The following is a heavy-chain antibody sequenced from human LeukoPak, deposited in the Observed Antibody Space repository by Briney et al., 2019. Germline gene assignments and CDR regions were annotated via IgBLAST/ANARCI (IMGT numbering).Heavy chain of an antibody. Sequence: SVKVSCKASGGTFSSYAISWVRQAPGQGLEWMGGIIPIFGTANYAQKFQGRVTITADGSTSTAYMELSSLRSEDTAVYYCASTPSSGWYEGRFDPWGQGTLVTVSS. CDR2: IIPIFGTA. V-gene: IGHV1-69*13. CDR3: ASTPSSGWYEGRFDP. CDR1: GGTFSSYA. D-gene: IGHD6-19*01. J-gene: IGHJ5*02.